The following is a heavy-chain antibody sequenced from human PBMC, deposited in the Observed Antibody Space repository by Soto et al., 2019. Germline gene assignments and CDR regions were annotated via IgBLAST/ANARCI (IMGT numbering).Heavy chain of an antibody. CDR1: GYTFTSYG. J-gene: IGHJ6*02. Sequence: ASVKVSCKASGYTFTSYGISWVRQAPGQGLEWMGWISAYNGNTNYAQKLQGRETMTTATSTRTPQIGLRSLRSEEPAVYYCARDCSGGSSYSWVHYYYYGMDIWGPGTPVTVSS. V-gene: IGHV1-18*01. CDR3: ARDCSGGSSYSWVHYYYYGMDI. D-gene: IGHD2-15*01. CDR2: ISAYNGNT.